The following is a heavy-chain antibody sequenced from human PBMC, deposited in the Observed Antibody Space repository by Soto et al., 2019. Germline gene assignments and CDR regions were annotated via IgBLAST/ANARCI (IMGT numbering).Heavy chain of an antibody. CDR3: ARIAAAGSFWFDP. CDR1: GYTFTGYY. D-gene: IGHD6-13*01. J-gene: IGHJ5*02. V-gene: IGHV1-2*04. CDR2: INPNSGGT. Sequence: ASVKVSCKASGYTFTGYYMHWVRRAPGQGLEWMGWINPNSGGTNYAQKFQGWVTMTRDTSISTAYMELSRLRSDDTAVYYCARIAAAGSFWFDPWGQGTLVTVSS.